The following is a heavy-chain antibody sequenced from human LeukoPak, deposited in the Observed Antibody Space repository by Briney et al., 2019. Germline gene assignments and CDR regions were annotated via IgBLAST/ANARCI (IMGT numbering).Heavy chain of an antibody. CDR3: AKESTWGTVTMGDY. CDR2: ISGSGGST. Sequence: GSLRLSCAASGFTFSSYAMSWVRQAPGKGLEWVSAISGSGGSTYYADSVKGRFTIPRDNSKNTLYLQMNSLRAEDTAVYYCAKESTWGTVTMGDYWGQGTLVTVSS. V-gene: IGHV3-23*01. J-gene: IGHJ4*02. CDR1: GFTFSSYA. D-gene: IGHD4-17*01.